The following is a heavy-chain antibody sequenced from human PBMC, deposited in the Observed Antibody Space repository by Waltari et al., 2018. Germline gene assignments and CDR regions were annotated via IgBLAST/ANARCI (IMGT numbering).Heavy chain of an antibody. D-gene: IGHD2-21*02. Sequence: EVQLVESGGGLVKPGGSLRLSCPASGFTFRSYSMNWVRQAPGKRLEWASSISSSSSYIYYADSVKGRVTISRDNAKNSLYLQMNSLRAEDTAVYYCAREYGGNSAVDFDYWGQGTLVTVSS. CDR3: AREYGGNSAVDFDY. CDR1: GFTFRSYS. V-gene: IGHV3-21*01. CDR2: ISSSSSYI. J-gene: IGHJ4*02.